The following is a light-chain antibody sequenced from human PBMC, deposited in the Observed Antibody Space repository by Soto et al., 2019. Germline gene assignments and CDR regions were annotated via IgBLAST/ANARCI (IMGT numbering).Light chain of an antibody. V-gene: IGKV1-5*01. CDR2: DAS. J-gene: IGKJ1*01. CDR1: QSISSY. Sequence: IQMTQYPSSLSASVGDRVTITCWASQSISSYLNWYQQKPGKAPKLLIYDASSLESGVPSRFSGSGSGTEFTLTISSLQPDDFATYYCQQYNSYLWTFGQGTKVDIK. CDR3: QQYNSYLWT.